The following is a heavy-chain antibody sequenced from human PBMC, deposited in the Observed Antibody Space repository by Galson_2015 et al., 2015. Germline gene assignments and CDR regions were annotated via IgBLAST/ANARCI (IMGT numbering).Heavy chain of an antibody. V-gene: IGHV3-30-3*01. Sequence: SLRLSCAASGFTFSSYAMHWVRQAPGKGLEWVAVISYDGSNKYYADSAKGRFTISRDNSKNTLYLQMNSLRAGDTAVYYCARDRELLRYQPYWYFDLWGRGTLVTVSS. D-gene: IGHD1-26*01. J-gene: IGHJ2*01. CDR3: ARDRELLRYQPYWYFDL. CDR1: GFTFSSYA. CDR2: ISYDGSNK.